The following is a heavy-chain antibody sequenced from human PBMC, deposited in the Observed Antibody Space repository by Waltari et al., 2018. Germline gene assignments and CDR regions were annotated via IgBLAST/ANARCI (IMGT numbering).Heavy chain of an antibody. J-gene: IGHJ4*02. CDR3: ARDRGRGLYFDS. CDR1: GDSMSSPYW. D-gene: IGHD2-15*01. Sequence: QLQESGPGLVKPSGTLSLTCGVSGDSMSSPYWWSWVRQAPGKGLEWIGQVRGDGRTNYNPSFASRVTVSLDTYNNQFSLMVTSATAADTAVYYCARDRGRGLYFDSWGPGKLVTVSP. CDR2: VRGDGRT. V-gene: IGHV4-4*02.